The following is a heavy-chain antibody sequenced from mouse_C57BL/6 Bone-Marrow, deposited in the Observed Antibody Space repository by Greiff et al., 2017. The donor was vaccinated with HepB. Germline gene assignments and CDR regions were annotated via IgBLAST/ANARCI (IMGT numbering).Heavy chain of an antibody. CDR2: ISYGGSYT. CDR3: ARVLLRSYYAMDD. V-gene: IGHV5-4*03. J-gene: IGHJ4*01. Sequence: DVMLVESGGGLVKPGGSLTLSCAASGFTFSSYAMSWVRQTPEKRLEWVATISYGGSYTYYPDNVKGRFPISRDNAKNNLYLQMSHLKSEDTAMYYCARVLLRSYYAMDDWGQGTSVTVSS. D-gene: IGHD1-1*01. CDR1: GFTFSSYA.